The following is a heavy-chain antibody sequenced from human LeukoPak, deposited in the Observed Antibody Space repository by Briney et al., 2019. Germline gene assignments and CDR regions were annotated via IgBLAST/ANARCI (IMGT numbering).Heavy chain of an antibody. Sequence: SETLSLTCTVSGGSISSSSYYWGWIRQPPGKGLEWIGSIYYSGSTYYNPSLKSRVTISVDTSKNQFSLQLNSVTPEDTAVYYCARDRVGATFWFDPWGQGTLVTVSS. J-gene: IGHJ5*02. CDR1: GGSISSSSYY. V-gene: IGHV4-39*02. CDR3: ARDRVGATFWFDP. CDR2: IYYSGST. D-gene: IGHD1-26*01.